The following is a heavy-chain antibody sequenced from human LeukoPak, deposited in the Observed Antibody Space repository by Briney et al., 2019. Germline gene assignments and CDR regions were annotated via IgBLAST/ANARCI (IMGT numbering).Heavy chain of an antibody. Sequence: PSETLSLTCTVSGGSISSYYWSWIRQPPGKGLEWIGEINHSGSTNYNPSLKSRVTISVDTSKNQFSLKLSSVTAADTAVYYCARRGIAARTFDYWGQGTLVTVSS. V-gene: IGHV4-34*01. CDR1: GGSISSYY. D-gene: IGHD6-6*01. CDR3: ARRGIAARTFDY. J-gene: IGHJ4*02. CDR2: INHSGST.